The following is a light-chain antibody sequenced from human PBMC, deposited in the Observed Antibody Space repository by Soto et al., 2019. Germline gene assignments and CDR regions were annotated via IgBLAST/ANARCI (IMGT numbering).Light chain of an antibody. Sequence: DIQMTQSPSSLFASVGDRVTITCQATQDINIYLNWYQQKPGKAPNLLIYDASNLEIGVPSRFSGSGSGTHFTFTISSLQNEDIATYYCQQYDILPITFGRGTRLEIK. V-gene: IGKV1-33*01. CDR1: QDINIY. CDR3: QQYDILPIT. CDR2: DAS. J-gene: IGKJ5*01.